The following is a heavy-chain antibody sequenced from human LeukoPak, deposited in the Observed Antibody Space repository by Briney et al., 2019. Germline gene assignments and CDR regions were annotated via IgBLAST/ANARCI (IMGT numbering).Heavy chain of an antibody. CDR3: ARDSFNSGQALGIEGSGWYSAFDI. J-gene: IGHJ3*02. V-gene: IGHV3-7*03. Sequence: GGSLRLSCAASGDTFGRYWMSWVRQAPGKGLEWVANINQHGSEKYYGDSVKGRFTISRDNAKNSLYLQMNSLRAEDTAVYYCARDSFNSGQALGIEGSGWYSAFDIWGQGTMVTVPS. CDR2: INQHGSEK. D-gene: IGHD6-19*01. CDR1: GDTFGRYW.